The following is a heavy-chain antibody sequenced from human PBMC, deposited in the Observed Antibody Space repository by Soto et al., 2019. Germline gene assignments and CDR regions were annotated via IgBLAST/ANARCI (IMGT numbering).Heavy chain of an antibody. V-gene: IGHV4-59*01. CDR3: ARDQVMAAAGTWEGHYYGMDV. D-gene: IGHD6-13*01. J-gene: IGHJ6*02. CDR1: GGSIGSYY. Sequence: AETLSLTCTVSGGSIGSYYWSWIRQPPGKGLEWIGYIYYSGSTNYNPSLKSRVTISVDTSKNQFSLKLSSVTAADTAVYYCARDQVMAAAGTWEGHYYGMDVRGQRTTVTVS. CDR2: IYYSGST.